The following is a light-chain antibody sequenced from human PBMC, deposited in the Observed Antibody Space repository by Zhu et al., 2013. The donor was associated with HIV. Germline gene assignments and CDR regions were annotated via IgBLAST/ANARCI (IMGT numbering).Light chain of an antibody. V-gene: IGKV3-11*01. J-gene: IGKJ3*01. CDR1: QDISSF. Sequence: EIVLTQSPATLSLSPGRRATLSCRASQDISSFLAWYQHKPGQAPRLLIYHASHRAPGIPDRFSGGGSGTDFTLAINSLESEDSAVYYCQYRSNWPLLFTFGPGTKINI. CDR2: HAS. CDR3: QYRSNWPLLFT.